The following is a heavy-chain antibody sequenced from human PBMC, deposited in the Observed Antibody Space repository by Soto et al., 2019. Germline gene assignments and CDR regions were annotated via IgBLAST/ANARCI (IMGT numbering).Heavy chain of an antibody. Sequence: GGSLRLSCAATGFTFRDFAMSCFRQAQGKGLEWVSRIYGGGNGPHYADSVKGRVTISRDNSKNTLYLQMNSLRAEDTAVYYCAKMEGMDPWAYSFDYWGQGTLVTVSS. CDR1: GFTFRDFA. J-gene: IGHJ4*02. D-gene: IGHD2-2*03. V-gene: IGHV3-23*01. CDR2: IYGGGNGP. CDR3: AKMEGMDPWAYSFDY.